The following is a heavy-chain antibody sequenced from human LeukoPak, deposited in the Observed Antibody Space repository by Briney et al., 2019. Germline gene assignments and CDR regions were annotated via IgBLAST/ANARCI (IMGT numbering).Heavy chain of an antibody. V-gene: IGHV4-34*01. CDR2: INHSGST. D-gene: IGHD1-7*01. CDR3: ARGQVTDWNYDY. Sequence: PSETLSLTCAVSGGSFSGYYWSWICQLPGKGQEWIGEINHSGSTNYNPSLKSRVTISVDTSKNQFSLELSSVTAADTAVYYCARGQVTDWNYDYWGQGTLVTVSS. CDR1: GGSFSGYY. J-gene: IGHJ4*02.